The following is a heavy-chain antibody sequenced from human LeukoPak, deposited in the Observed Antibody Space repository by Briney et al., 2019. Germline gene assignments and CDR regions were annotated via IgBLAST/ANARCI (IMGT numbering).Heavy chain of an antibody. V-gene: IGHV4-4*07. J-gene: IGHJ6*03. D-gene: IGHD3-3*01. CDR2: IYTSGST. Sequence: SETLSLTCTVSGGSISSYYWSWIRQPAGKVLEWIGRIYTSGSTNYNPSLKSRVTMSVDTSKNQFSLKLSSVTDADTAVYYCARDLVFRTIFGVVIPSMDVWGKGTTVTVSS. CDR3: ARDLVFRTIFGVVIPSMDV. CDR1: GGSISSYY.